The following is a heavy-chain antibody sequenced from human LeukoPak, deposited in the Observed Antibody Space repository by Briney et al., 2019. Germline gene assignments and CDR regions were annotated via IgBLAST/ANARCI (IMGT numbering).Heavy chain of an antibody. V-gene: IGHV3-30-3*01. Sequence: PGRSLRLSCAASGFTFSSYPMYWVRQAPGKGLEWVALISYDGSNKYYADSVKGRFTISRDNSKNTLYLQMNSLRAEDTAVYYCARPDDYGDNILGDAFDIWGQGTMVTVFS. CDR1: GFTFSSYP. D-gene: IGHD4/OR15-4a*01. J-gene: IGHJ3*02. CDR3: ARPDDYGDNILGDAFDI. CDR2: ISYDGSNK.